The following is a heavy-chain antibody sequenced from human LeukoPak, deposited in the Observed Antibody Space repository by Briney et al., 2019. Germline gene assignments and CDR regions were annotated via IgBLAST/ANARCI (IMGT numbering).Heavy chain of an antibody. CDR2: IKQDGTEK. CDR3: AKDSGDY. Sequence: GGSLRLSCAASGFTFSRYWMSWVRQAPGKALEWVANIKQDGTEKYYLSSVEGRFSISRDNSKNSLYLQMNSLRAEDTAVYHCAKDSGDYWGQGTLVTVSS. CDR1: GFTFSRYW. J-gene: IGHJ4*02. D-gene: IGHD1-14*01. V-gene: IGHV3-7*03.